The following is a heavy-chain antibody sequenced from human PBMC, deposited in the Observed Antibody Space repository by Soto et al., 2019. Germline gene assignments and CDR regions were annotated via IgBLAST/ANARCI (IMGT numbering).Heavy chain of an antibody. V-gene: IGHV3-30*18. CDR1: GFTFSNYG. CDR2: ISYDGSSK. CDR3: AKDDGSTWSMFYSYYGVDV. D-gene: IGHD6-13*01. Sequence: VWSLRLSCAASGFTFSNYGIHWVRQAPGKGLEWVAVISYDGSSKDYADSVKGRFTISRDNSKNTLYLQMNSLRIEDTAVYYCAKDDGSTWSMFYSYYGVDVWGQGTTVPGSS. J-gene: IGHJ6*02.